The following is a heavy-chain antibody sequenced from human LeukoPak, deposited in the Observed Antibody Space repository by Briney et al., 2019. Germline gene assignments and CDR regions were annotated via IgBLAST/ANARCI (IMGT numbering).Heavy chain of an antibody. Sequence: GGSLRLSCAASGFTFSSRELSWVRQAPGRGLEWVSYISRSGTTKVYADSLRGRFTISRDNAKNSLYLQMNSLRAEDTAVYYCARIGAGSSRDYWGQGTLVTVSS. D-gene: IGHD6-13*01. CDR2: ISRSGTTK. V-gene: IGHV3-48*03. CDR1: GFTFSSRE. CDR3: ARIGAGSSRDY. J-gene: IGHJ4*02.